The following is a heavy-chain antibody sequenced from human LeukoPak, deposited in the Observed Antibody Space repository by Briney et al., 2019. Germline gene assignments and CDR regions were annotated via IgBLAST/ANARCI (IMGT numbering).Heavy chain of an antibody. V-gene: IGHV3-23*01. Sequence: PGGSLRLSCAASGFTFSSYAMSWVRQAPGKGLEWVSAISGSGGSTYYADSVKGRFTISRDNSKNTLYLQMNSLRAEDTAVYYCATGDLDCSGGSCYPYYFDYWGQGTLVTVSS. CDR1: GFTFSSYA. D-gene: IGHD2-15*01. J-gene: IGHJ4*02. CDR3: ATGDLDCSGGSCYPYYFDY. CDR2: ISGSGGST.